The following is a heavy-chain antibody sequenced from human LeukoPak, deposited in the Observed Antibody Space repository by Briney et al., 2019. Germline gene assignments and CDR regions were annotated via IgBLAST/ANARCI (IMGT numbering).Heavy chain of an antibody. J-gene: IGHJ5*02. CDR1: GYSFTSYW. V-gene: IGHV5-51*01. CDR2: IYPGDSDT. CDR3: ARHHSGYDWGSWFDP. D-gene: IGHD5-12*01. Sequence: GSSLKTSCKGSGYSFTSYWNCWGRQTPGKSLEWMGIIYPGDSDTRYTPSFQGQVTISADKSISTAYLQWSSLKGSDTAMYYCARHHSGYDWGSWFDPWGQGTLVTVSS.